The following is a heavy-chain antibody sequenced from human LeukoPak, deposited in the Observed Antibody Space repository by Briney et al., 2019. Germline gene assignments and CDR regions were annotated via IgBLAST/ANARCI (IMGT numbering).Heavy chain of an antibody. CDR3: AGGGRDYDFWSGPDY. CDR2: IIPIFGTA. J-gene: IGHJ4*02. CDR1: GGTFSSYA. D-gene: IGHD3-3*01. V-gene: IGHV1-69*05. Sequence: GASVKVSCKASGGTFSSYAISWVRQAPGQGLEWMGGIIPIFGTANYAQKFQGRGTITTDESTSTAYMELSSLRSEDTAVYYCAGGGRDYDFWSGPDYWGQGTLVTVSS.